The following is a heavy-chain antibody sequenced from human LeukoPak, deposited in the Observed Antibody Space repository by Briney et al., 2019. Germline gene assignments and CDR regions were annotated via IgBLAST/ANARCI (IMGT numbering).Heavy chain of an antibody. Sequence: NSSETLSLTCTVSGGSISSSSYYWGWIRQPPGKGLEWIGRIYYSGSTYYNPSLKSRVSISVDTSKNQFSLKLSSVTAADTTVYYCARHDGPLLSAFDIWGQGTMVTVSS. CDR2: IYYSGST. D-gene: IGHD5-24*01. CDR3: ARHDGPLLSAFDI. V-gene: IGHV4-39*01. CDR1: GGSISSSSYY. J-gene: IGHJ3*02.